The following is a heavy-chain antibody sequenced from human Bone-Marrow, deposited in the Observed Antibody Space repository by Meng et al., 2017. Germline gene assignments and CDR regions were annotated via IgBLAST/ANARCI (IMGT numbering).Heavy chain of an antibody. CDR2: INPNSGGT. CDR1: GYTFTGYY. J-gene: IGHJ6*02. Sequence: ASVKVSCKASGYTFTGYYMHWVRQAPGQGLEWMGRINPNSGGTNYAQKFQGRVTMTRDTSISTAYMELSSLRSEDTAVYYCASPNGDYDLYYYYGMDVWGQGTTVTVSS. CDR3: ASPNGDYDLYYYYGMDV. V-gene: IGHV1-2*06. D-gene: IGHD4-17*01.